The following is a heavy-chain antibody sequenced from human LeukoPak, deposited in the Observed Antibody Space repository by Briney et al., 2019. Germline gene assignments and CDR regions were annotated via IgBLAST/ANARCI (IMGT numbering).Heavy chain of an antibody. D-gene: IGHD5/OR15-5a*01. CDR1: GCSISSSSYY. V-gene: IGHV4-39*07. Sequence: PSETLSLTCTVSGCSISSSSYYWGWIPQPPGKGREWIGSIYYSESTYYNPSLKSRVTISVDTSKNQFSLQLSSVTDADTAVYYCARAPGLPYNWFDPWGQGTLVTVSS. CDR3: ARAPGLPYNWFDP. CDR2: IYYSEST. J-gene: IGHJ5*02.